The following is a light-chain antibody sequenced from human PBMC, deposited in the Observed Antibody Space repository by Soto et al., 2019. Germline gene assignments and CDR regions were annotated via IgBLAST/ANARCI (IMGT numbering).Light chain of an antibody. Sequence: FELPQSPSSLSAFVGDRVSISCRASQSISKFLSWYQQRPGTAPKLLIYAASSLESGVPSRFSGSGSGTDFTLTISSLQPEDFATYYCQQNYNTPITFGQGTRLEIK. J-gene: IGKJ5*01. CDR2: AAS. CDR3: QQNYNTPIT. CDR1: QSISKF. V-gene: IGKV1-39*01.